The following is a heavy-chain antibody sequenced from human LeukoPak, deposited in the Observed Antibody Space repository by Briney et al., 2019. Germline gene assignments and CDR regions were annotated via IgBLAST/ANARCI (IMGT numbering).Heavy chain of an antibody. J-gene: IGHJ4*02. D-gene: IGHD5-18*01. Sequence: GGSLRLSCEASGFTVSSNYMSWVRQAPGKGLEWVALIHSGGTTYYADSVKDRFIISRDNSKNTLYLQMNSLRAEDTAVYYCARDPGDSFYYFDYWGQGTLVTVSS. CDR1: GFTVSSNY. V-gene: IGHV3-66*01. CDR3: ARDPGDSFYYFDY. CDR2: IHSGGTT.